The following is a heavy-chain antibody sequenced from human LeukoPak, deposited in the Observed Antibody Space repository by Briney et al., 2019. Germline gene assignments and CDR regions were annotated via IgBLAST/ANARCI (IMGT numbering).Heavy chain of an antibody. J-gene: IGHJ6*02. CDR1: GFTFSSYA. CDR3: AKGRYLDFAENFYGMDV. D-gene: IGHD3-9*01. CDR2: ISGSGGST. Sequence: GGTLTLSCSASGFTFSSYAMIWVRQAPGNGLEWVSDISGSGGSTYYADSVKGLFTISRDNSKKPLYLQMNSLRAEQTAVYYCAKGRYLDFAENFYGMDVWGQGTTVTVSS. V-gene: IGHV3-23*01.